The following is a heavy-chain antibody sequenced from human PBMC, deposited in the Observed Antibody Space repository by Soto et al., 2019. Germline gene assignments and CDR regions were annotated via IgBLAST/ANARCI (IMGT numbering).Heavy chain of an antibody. CDR2: IRSKGDGETT. V-gene: IGHV3-15*01. CDR3: TTDQAGGYFYYFGVVV. J-gene: IGHJ6*02. CDR1: GFTFSNAW. Sequence: GGSLRLSCAASGFTFSNAWMSWVRQAPGKGLEWVGRIRSKGDGETTDYAAPVRGRFTISRDDSKNTFFLQMNSLKAEDTAVYYCTTDQAGGYFYYFGVVVWGQGTTVTV. D-gene: IGHD2-15*01.